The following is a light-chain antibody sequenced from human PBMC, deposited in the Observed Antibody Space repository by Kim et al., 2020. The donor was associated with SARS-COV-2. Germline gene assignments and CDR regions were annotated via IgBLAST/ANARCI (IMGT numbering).Light chain of an antibody. Sequence: SASVGDKVTISCRASQNIRGCVAWYQQKPRGAPKRLIFNASSFKTGVLSAFISSRSSAEFTLTTSSLLPDDFAAFYYHQYSSNPYTFGQGTKLEI. CDR2: NAS. CDR3: HQYSSNPYT. CDR1: QNIRGC. V-gene: IGKV1-5*03. J-gene: IGKJ2*01.